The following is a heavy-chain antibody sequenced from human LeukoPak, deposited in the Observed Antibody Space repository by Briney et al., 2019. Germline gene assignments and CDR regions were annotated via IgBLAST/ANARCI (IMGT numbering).Heavy chain of an antibody. V-gene: IGHV1-2*02. CDR3: ARGALLWFGELLWAFDY. D-gene: IGHD3-10*01. CDR2: INPNSGGT. Sequence: ASVKVSCKASGCTFTGYYLHWVRQAPGQGLEWIGWINPNSGGTNYAQKFQGRVTMTSDTSISTAYMELSRLRSDDTAVYYCARGALLWFGELLWAFDYWGQGTLVTVSS. CDR1: GCTFTGYY. J-gene: IGHJ4*02.